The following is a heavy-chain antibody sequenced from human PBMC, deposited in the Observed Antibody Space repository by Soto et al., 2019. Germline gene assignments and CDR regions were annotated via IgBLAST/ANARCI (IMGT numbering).Heavy chain of an antibody. Sequence: EVQLVESGGGLVKPGGSLRLSCAASGFTFSSYSMNWVRQAPGKGLEWVSSISSSSTYIYYADSVKGRFTIYRDNAKNSLYLQKNSLTAEDTAVYYCAREYQRYCDYCQIANGCFDLWVRGTLVTVSS. V-gene: IGHV3-21*01. CDR3: AREYQRYCDYCQIANGCFDL. D-gene: IGHD4-17*01. J-gene: IGHJ2*01. CDR2: ISSSSTYI. CDR1: GFTFSSYS.